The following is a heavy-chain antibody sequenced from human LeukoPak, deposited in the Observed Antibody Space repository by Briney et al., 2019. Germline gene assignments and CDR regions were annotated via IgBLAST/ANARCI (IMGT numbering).Heavy chain of an antibody. V-gene: IGHV4-61*01. J-gene: IGHJ4*02. CDR1: GGSVSSGSYY. CDR2: IYYSGNT. D-gene: IGHD6-13*01. Sequence: SETLSLTCSVSGGSVSSGSYYWSWIRQPPGKGLEWIGYIYYSGNTNYNPSLKSRVTISVDTSKNQFSLNLSSVTAADTAVYYCARENSNSWYLDYWGQGTLVTVSS. CDR3: ARENSNSWYLDY.